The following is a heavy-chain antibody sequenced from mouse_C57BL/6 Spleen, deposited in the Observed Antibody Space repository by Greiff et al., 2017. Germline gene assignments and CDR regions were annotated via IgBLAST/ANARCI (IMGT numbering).Heavy chain of an antibody. V-gene: IGHV1-64*01. J-gene: IGHJ2*01. D-gene: IGHD4-1*01. Sequence: VQLQQPGAELVKPGASVKLSCKASGYTFTSYWMHWVKQRPGQGLEWIGMIHPNSGSTNYNEKFKSKATLTVDKSSSTAYMQLSSLTSEDSAVYYCARRLGLYYFDYWGQGTTLTVSS. CDR3: ARRLGLYYFDY. CDR2: IHPNSGST. CDR1: GYTFTSYW.